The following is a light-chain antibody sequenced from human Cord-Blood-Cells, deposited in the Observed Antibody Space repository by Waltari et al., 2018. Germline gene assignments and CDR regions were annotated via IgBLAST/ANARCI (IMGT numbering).Light chain of an antibody. V-gene: IGKV3-20*01. J-gene: IGKJ1*01. CDR2: GAS. CDR1: QSVSSSY. Sequence: EIVLTQSPGTLSLSQGERAPLSCRASQSVSSSYLAWYQQKPGQAPRHLIYGASSRATGIPDRFSGSGSGTDYTLTISRLGPEDFAVYYCQQYSSSPRTFGQGTKVESK. CDR3: QQYSSSPRT.